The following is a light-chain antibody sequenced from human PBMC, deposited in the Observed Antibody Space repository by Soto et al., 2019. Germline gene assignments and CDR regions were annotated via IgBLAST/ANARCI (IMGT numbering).Light chain of an antibody. CDR2: RSD. J-gene: IGLJ2*01. CDR3: AAWDDSLSAVL. V-gene: IGLV1-47*01. CDR1: STNIGNND. Sequence: QSVLTQPPSASGTPGQRVTISCSGGSTNIGNNDVYWYQHLPGTAPKLLIDRSDRRPSGVPERISGSKSGSSASLAISGLRSEDEADYYCAAWDDSLSAVLFGGGTKVTVL.